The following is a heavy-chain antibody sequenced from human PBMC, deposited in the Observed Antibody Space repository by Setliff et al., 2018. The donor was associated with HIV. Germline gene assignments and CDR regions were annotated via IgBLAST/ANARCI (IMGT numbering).Heavy chain of an antibody. CDR3: ARHYQDYVFDN. J-gene: IGHJ4*02. Sequence: SETLSLTCTVSGGSISSNNYWAWIRQTPGKGLEWIGSMHYTGIYETGRPFYNPSLKSRVTISLDKTKNAFSLRLTSVTAADTAVYYCARHYQDYVFDNWGRGTLVTVSS. V-gene: IGHV4-39*01. D-gene: IGHD4-17*01. CDR2: MHYTGIYETGRP. CDR1: GGSISSNNY.